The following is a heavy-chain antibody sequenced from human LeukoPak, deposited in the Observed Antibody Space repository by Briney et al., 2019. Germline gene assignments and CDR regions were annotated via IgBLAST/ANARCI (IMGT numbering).Heavy chain of an antibody. Sequence: GGSLRLSCAASGFTFSRDSMNWVRQAPGKGLEWVSYINGGGSPIFYADSVRGRFTISRDNAKNSLHLQMNSLRAEDTAVYYCVRDNPRCWGVIPANIDDYWGQGTLVTVSS. J-gene: IGHJ4*02. CDR2: INGGGSPI. CDR1: GFTFSRDS. V-gene: IGHV3-48*01. D-gene: IGHD2-21*01. CDR3: VRDNPRCWGVIPANIDDY.